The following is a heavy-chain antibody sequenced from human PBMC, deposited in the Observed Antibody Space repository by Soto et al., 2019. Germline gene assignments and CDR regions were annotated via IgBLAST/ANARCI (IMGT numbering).Heavy chain of an antibody. CDR3: ARDRGYTYGFDF. D-gene: IGHD5-18*01. V-gene: IGHV3-48*02. J-gene: IGHJ4*02. Sequence: GGSLRLSCAASGLTFTSYSMNWVRQAPGKGLEWVSFIHSSSSTIYYADSVKGRFTISRDNAKNSLYLQMNSLRDEDTAVYYCARDRGYTYGFDFWGQGAPVTVSS. CDR1: GLTFTSYS. CDR2: IHSSSSTI.